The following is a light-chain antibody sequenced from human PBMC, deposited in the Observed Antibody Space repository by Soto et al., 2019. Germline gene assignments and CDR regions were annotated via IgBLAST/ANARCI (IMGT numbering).Light chain of an antibody. CDR3: QQYNDWPPFT. CDR1: QSVSGN. CDR2: GAS. J-gene: IGKJ3*01. Sequence: EIVMTQSPATVSVSPGERATLSCRASQSVSGNLAWYQQKPGQPPRLLIHGASNRATGIPARFSGSGSVTEFTLTITGLQSEDFAVYYCQQYNDWPPFTFGRGTKVEI. V-gene: IGKV3-15*01.